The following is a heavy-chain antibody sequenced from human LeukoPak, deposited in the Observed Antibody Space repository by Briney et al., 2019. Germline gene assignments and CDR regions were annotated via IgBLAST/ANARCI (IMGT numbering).Heavy chain of an antibody. V-gene: IGHV3-21*01. CDR1: GFTFSSYS. Sequence: GGSLRLSCAASGFTFSSYSMNWVRQAPGKGLEWVSSISSSSNYIYYADSVKGRFTISRDNAKNSLYLQMNSLRAEDTAVYYCVGGSGSFWTNDYWGQGTLVTVSS. D-gene: IGHD3-10*01. CDR3: VGGSGSFWTNDY. J-gene: IGHJ4*02. CDR2: ISSSSNYI.